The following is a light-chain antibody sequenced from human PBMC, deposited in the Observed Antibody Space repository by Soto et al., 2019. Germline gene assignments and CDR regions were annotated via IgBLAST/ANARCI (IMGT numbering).Light chain of an antibody. CDR1: SSNIGAGYD. Sequence: QAVVTQSPSVSGAPGQRVTISCTGSSSNIGAGYDVHWYQQLPGTAPKLLIYVNSNRPSGVPDRFSGSKSGTSASLAITGLQAEDEADYYCQSYDSSRSGYVVFGGGTKLTVL. J-gene: IGLJ2*01. V-gene: IGLV1-40*01. CDR3: QSYDSSRSGYVV. CDR2: VNS.